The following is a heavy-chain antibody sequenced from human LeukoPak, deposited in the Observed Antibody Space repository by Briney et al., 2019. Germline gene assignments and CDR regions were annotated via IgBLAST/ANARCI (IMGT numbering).Heavy chain of an antibody. CDR2: IRYDGSNK. CDR1: GFTFSSYG. D-gene: IGHD6-13*01. Sequence: GGSLRLSCAASGFTFSSYGMHWVRQAPGKGLEWVAFIRYDGSNKYYADSVKGRFTISRDNSKNTLYLQMNSLRAEDTAVYYCAKDPSSSSWYEGWRDYYYYYMDVWGKGTTVTVSS. J-gene: IGHJ6*03. CDR3: AKDPSSSSWYEGWRDYYYYYMDV. V-gene: IGHV3-30*02.